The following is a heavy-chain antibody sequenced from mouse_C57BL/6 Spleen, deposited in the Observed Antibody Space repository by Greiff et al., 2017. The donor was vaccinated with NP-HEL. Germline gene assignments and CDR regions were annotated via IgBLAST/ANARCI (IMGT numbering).Heavy chain of an antibody. CDR1: GYTFTSYW. J-gene: IGHJ1*03. CDR2: IHPNSGST. D-gene: IGHD1-1*01. V-gene: IGHV1-64*01. Sequence: QVQLQQPGAELVKPGASVKLSCKASGYTFTSYWMHWVKQRPGQGLEWIGMIHPNSGSTNYNEKFKSKATLTVVKSSSTAYMQLSSLTSEDSAVYYCARYAYGSYWYFDVWGTGTTVTVSS. CDR3: ARYAYGSYWYFDV.